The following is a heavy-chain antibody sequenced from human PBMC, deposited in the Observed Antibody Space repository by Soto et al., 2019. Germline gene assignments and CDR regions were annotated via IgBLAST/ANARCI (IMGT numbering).Heavy chain of an antibody. CDR1: GFTFSVYS. CDR2: ITSDTKTI. J-gene: IGHJ4*02. CDR3: ARSVEGHFDY. V-gene: IGHV3-48*02. Sequence: EVQLVESGGDLVQRGGSLRLSCVASGFTFSVYSMNWARQAPGKGLEWFSYITSDTKTIKYADSVKGRFTISRDNAKNSVYLQMSSLRDEDTGVYYCARSVEGHFDYWGQGTVVTVSS. D-gene: IGHD6-19*01.